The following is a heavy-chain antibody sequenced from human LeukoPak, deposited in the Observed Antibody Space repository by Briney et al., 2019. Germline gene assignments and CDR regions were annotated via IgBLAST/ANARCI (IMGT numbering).Heavy chain of an antibody. V-gene: IGHV3-21*01. CDR2: ISSSSSYI. J-gene: IGHJ6*02. CDR3: AREYCSGGSCYSRGGYYYYGMDV. D-gene: IGHD2-15*01. Sequence: GGSLRLSCAASGFTFSSYGMHWVRQAPGKGLEWVSSISSSSSYIYYADSVKGRFTISRDNAKNSLYLQMNSLRAEDTAVYYCAREYCSGGSCYSRGGYYYYGMDVWGQGTTVTVSS. CDR1: GFTFSSYG.